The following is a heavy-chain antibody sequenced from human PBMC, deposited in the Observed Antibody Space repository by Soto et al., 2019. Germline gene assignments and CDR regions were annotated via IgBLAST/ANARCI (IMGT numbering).Heavy chain of an antibody. CDR3: AHRPSGWYLFDY. Sequence: SGPTLVNPTQTLTLTCSFSGFSLTTSGVAVGWFRQPPGKALEWLALIYWNDDKRYSPSLKARLTITKDTSKNQVVLTMTNMDPVDTATYYCAHRPSGWYLFDYWGQGTLVTVSS. J-gene: IGHJ4*02. CDR1: GFSLTTSGVA. CDR2: IYWNDDK. D-gene: IGHD6-19*01. V-gene: IGHV2-5*01.